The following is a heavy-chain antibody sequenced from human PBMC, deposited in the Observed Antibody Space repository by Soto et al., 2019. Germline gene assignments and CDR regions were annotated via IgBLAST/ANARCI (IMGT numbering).Heavy chain of an antibody. CDR1: GFSLTTAGVG. CDR2: IYWDYGK. CDR3: AHRPYNGGSRPFVF. V-gene: IGHV2-5*02. D-gene: IGHD2-8*01. Sequence: SGPTLVNPTQTLTLACTISGFSLTTAGVGLAWIRQPPGKALEWLALIYWDYGKRYSPSPSLKNRLTITKDTSKNQVVLTMANMDPMDTDTYYCAHRPYNGGSRPFVFWGQGTLVTVS. J-gene: IGHJ4*02.